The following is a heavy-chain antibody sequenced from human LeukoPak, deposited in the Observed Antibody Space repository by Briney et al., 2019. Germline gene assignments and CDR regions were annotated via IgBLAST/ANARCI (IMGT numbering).Heavy chain of an antibody. Sequence: ASVKVSCKASGYIFTGYYVHWVRQAPGQGLEWMGWINPNSGGTNYAQKFQGWVTMTRDTSISTAYMELSSLRSEDTAVYYCARGAAAGTNYFDYWGQGTLVTVSS. CDR2: INPNSGGT. D-gene: IGHD6-13*01. CDR3: ARGAAAGTNYFDY. V-gene: IGHV1-2*04. J-gene: IGHJ4*02. CDR1: GYIFTGYY.